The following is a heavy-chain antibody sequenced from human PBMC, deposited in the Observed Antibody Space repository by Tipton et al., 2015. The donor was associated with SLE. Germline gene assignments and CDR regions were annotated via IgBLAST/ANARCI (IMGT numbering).Heavy chain of an antibody. J-gene: IGHJ3*02. CDR1: GYTFTGYY. Sequence: QLVQSGAEVKKPGASVKVSCKASGYTFTGYYMHWVRQAPGQGLEWMGWINPNSGGTNYAQKFQGRVTMTRDTSISTAYMELRSLRSDDTAVYYCARVRVTMMVRAFDIWGQGTMVTVSS. D-gene: IGHD3-22*01. CDR2: INPNSGGT. V-gene: IGHV1-2*02. CDR3: ARVRVTMMVRAFDI.